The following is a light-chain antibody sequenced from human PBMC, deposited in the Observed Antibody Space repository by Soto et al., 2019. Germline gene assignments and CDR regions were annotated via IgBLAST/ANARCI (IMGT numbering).Light chain of an antibody. V-gene: IGLV2-8*01. CDR1: SSDVGYYDY. CDR2: EVT. Sequence: QSALTQPPSASGFPGQSVTISCTGTSSDVGYYDYVSWYQQHPGKAPKLVIYEVTKRPSGVPDRVSASKSGNTASLTVSGLRAEDEADYYCLLFYGGAQVFGAGTQLTVL. J-gene: IGLJ2*01. CDR3: LLFYGGAQV.